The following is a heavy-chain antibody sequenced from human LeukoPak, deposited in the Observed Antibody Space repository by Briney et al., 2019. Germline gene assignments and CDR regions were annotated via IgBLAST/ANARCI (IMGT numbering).Heavy chain of an antibody. CDR2: IYYSGST. V-gene: IGHV4-59*01. J-gene: IGHJ6*03. D-gene: IGHD6-13*01. CDR3: ARGSSSWPYYYYYYYMDV. Sequence: SETLSLTCAVYGGSFSGYYWSWIRQPPGKGLEWIGYIYYSGSTNYNPSLKSRVTISVDTSKNQFSLKLSSVTAADTAVYYCARGSSSWPYYYYYYYMDVWGKGTTVTVSS. CDR1: GGSFSGYY.